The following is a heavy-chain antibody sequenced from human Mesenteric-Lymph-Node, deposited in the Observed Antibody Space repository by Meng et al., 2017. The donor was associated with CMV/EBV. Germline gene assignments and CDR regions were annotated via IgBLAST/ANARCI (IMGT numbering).Heavy chain of an antibody. CDR1: GFTFSCYA. D-gene: IGHD4-11*01. V-gene: IGHV3-64*02. CDR3: ARDTYPYYSNYGGVDY. Sequence: SGFTFSCYAIHWVRQAPGKGLEYVSAISSNGGSTYYADSVKGRFTISRDNSKNTLYLQMGSLRAEDMAVYYCARDTYPYYSNYGGVDYWGQGTLVTVSS. CDR2: ISSNGGST. J-gene: IGHJ4*02.